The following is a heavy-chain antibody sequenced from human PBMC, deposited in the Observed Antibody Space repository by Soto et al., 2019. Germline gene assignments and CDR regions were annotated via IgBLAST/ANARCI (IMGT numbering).Heavy chain of an antibody. CDR1: GFTFSSYW. CDR3: ARGAGSYFRRVVDAFDI. V-gene: IGHV3-7*04. CDR2: IKQDGSEK. J-gene: IGHJ3*02. D-gene: IGHD3-10*01. Sequence: GGSLRLSCAASGFTFSSYWMTWVRQAPGKGLEWVANIKQDGSEKFYVASVKGRFTISRDNAKNSLYMQMNSRRAEETAVYYCARGAGSYFRRVVDAFDIWGQGAMVTVSS.